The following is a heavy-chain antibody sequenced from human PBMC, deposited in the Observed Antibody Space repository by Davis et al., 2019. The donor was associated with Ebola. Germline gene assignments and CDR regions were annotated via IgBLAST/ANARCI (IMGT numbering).Heavy chain of an antibody. CDR2: INHSGST. Sequence: MPGGSLRLSCAVSGDPVSRRNWWIWVCQPPGKGLEWIGEINHSGSTNYNPSLKSRVTISVDTSKNQFSLKLSSVTAADTAVYYCARREIDGDYVQDSWGQGTLVTVSS. J-gene: IGHJ4*02. V-gene: IGHV4-4*02. CDR1: GDPVSRRNW. CDR3: ARREIDGDYVQDS. D-gene: IGHD4-17*01.